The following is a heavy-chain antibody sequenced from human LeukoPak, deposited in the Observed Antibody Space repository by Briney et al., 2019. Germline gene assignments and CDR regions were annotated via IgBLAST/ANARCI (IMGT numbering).Heavy chain of an antibody. CDR1: GVSISSYY. D-gene: IGHD3-22*01. CDR2: IYYSGST. CDR3: ARCDSSGYLNYYFDY. V-gene: IGHV4-59*08. Sequence: PSETLSLTCTVSGVSISSYYWSWIRQPPGKGLEWIGYIYYSGSTNYNPSLKSRVTILVDSSKNQFSLKLSSVAAADTAVYYCARCDSSGYLNYYFDYWGQGTLVTVSS. J-gene: IGHJ4*02.